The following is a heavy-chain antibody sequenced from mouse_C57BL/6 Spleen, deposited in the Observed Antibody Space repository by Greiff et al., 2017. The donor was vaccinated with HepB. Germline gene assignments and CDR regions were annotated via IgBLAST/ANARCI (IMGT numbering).Heavy chain of an antibody. Sequence: DVMLVESGGGLVKPGGSLKLSCAASGFTFSSYAMSWVRQTPEKRLEWVATISDGGSYTYYPDNVKGRFTISRDNAKNNLYLQMSHLKSEDTAMYYCARVRVTTRGAMDYWGQGTSVTVSS. V-gene: IGHV5-4*03. CDR2: ISDGGSYT. D-gene: IGHD2-5*01. CDR1: GFTFSSYA. CDR3: ARVRVTTRGAMDY. J-gene: IGHJ4*01.